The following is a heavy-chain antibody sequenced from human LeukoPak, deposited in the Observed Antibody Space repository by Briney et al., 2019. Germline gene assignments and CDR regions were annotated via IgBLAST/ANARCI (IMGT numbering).Heavy chain of an antibody. CDR3: ARGVAVAGRYGMDV. Sequence: ASVKVSCKASGYTFSSYDINWVRQATGQGLEWMGWMNPNSVNTGYAQKFQGRVTMTRNISISTVYMELSSLRSEDTAVYYCARGVAVAGRYGMDVWGQGTTVTVSS. CDR2: MNPNSVNT. D-gene: IGHD6-19*01. CDR1: GYTFSSYD. J-gene: IGHJ6*02. V-gene: IGHV1-8*01.